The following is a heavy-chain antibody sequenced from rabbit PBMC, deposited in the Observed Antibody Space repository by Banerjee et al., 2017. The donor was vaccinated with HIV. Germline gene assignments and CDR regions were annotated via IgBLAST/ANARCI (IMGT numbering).Heavy chain of an antibody. D-gene: IGHD6-1*01. J-gene: IGHJ4*01. Sequence: QEQLEESGGDLVKPEGSLTLTCTASGFSFSNKYVMCWVRQAPGKGLEWIACMDAGSSGSTNYASWAKGRFTISKTSSTTVTLQMTSLTAADTATYFCGRDRDGDAGYGSLALWGQGTLVTVS. CDR1: GFSFSNKYV. V-gene: IGHV1S45*01. CDR3: GRDRDGDAGYGSLAL. CDR2: MDAGSSGST.